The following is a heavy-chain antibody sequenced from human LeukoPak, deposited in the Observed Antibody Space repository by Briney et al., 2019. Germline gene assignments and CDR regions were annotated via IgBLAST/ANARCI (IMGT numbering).Heavy chain of an antibody. D-gene: IGHD2-2*02. V-gene: IGHV1-8*01. CDR2: MNPNSGNT. CDR3: AREGLGYCSSTSCYTGRGSFDP. J-gene: IGHJ5*02. CDR1: GYTFTSYD. Sequence: ASVKVSCKASGYTFTSYDINWVRQATGQGLEWMGWMNPNSGNTGYAQKFQGRVTMTRNTSISTACLELSSLRSEDTAVYYCAREGLGYCSSTSCYTGRGSFDPWGQGTLVSVSS.